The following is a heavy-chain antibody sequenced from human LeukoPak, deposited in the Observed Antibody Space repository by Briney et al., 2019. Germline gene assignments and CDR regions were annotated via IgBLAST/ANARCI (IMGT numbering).Heavy chain of an antibody. CDR1: GYTFTSYA. CDR3: ARGTGSETAAAGT. J-gene: IGHJ4*02. CDR2: ISAYNGNT. D-gene: IGHD6-13*01. Sequence: VASVKVSCKASGYTFTSYAMHWVRQAPGQGLEWMGWISAYNGNTNYAQKLQGRVTMTTDTSTSTAYMELRSLRSDDTAVYYCARGTGSETAAAGTWGQGTLVTVSS. V-gene: IGHV1-18*01.